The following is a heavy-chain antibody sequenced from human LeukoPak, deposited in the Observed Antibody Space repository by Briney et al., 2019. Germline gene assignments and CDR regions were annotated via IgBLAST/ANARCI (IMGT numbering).Heavy chain of an antibody. Sequence: PSETLPLTCTVSGGSISGPYWSWIRQPPGKGLEWIAYVYYSGDTNYNPSLKSQAAISLDTSKNQFSLTVTSVTAADTAIYYCARHTYARPFDFWGQGTLVTVSS. V-gene: IGHV4-59*08. CDR3: ARHTYARPFDF. J-gene: IGHJ4*02. CDR1: GGSISGPY. CDR2: VYYSGDT. D-gene: IGHD6-6*01.